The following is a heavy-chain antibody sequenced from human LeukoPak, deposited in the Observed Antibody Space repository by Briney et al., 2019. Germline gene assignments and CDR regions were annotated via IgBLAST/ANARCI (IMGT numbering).Heavy chain of an antibody. V-gene: IGHV3-30*02. J-gene: IGHJ4*02. CDR3: AKVPYNWNYDYFDY. D-gene: IGHD1-7*01. CDR1: GFTLSSYG. Sequence: GGSLRLSCAASGFTLSSYGMHWVRQAPGKGLEWVAFIRYDGSNKYYADSVKGRFTISRDNSKNTLYLQMNSLRAEDTAVYYCAKVPYNWNYDYFDYWGQGTLVTVSS. CDR2: IRYDGSNK.